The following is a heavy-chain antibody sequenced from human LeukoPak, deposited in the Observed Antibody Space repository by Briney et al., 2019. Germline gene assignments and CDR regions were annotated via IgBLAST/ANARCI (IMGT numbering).Heavy chain of an antibody. J-gene: IGHJ3*02. D-gene: IGHD3-10*01. CDR2: ISYDGSNK. V-gene: IGHV3-30*03. Sequence: PGGSLRLSCAASGFTFSSYGMHWVRQAPGKGLEWVAVISYDGSNKYYADSVKGRFTISRDNSKNTLYLQMNSLRAEDTAVYYCARVETMVRGVIPAYDAFDIWGQGTMVTVSS. CDR3: ARVETMVRGVIPAYDAFDI. CDR1: GFTFSSYG.